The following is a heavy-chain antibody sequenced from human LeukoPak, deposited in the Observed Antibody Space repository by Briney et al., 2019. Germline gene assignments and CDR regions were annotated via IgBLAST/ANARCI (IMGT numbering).Heavy chain of an antibody. CDR1: GYTFTGYY. CDR3: ARDLGDYRYYYYYMDV. V-gene: IGHV1-2*02. J-gene: IGHJ6*03. CDR2: INPNSGGT. Sequence: ASVKVSCKASGYTFTGYYMHWVRQAPGQGLEWMGWINPNSGGTNYAQKFQGRVTMTRDTSISTAYMELSRLRSDDTAVYYCARDLGDYRYYYYYMDVWGKGTTVTVSS. D-gene: IGHD4-17*01.